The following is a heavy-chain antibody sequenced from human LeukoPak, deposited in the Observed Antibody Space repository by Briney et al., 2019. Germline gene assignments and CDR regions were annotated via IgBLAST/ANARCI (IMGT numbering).Heavy chain of an antibody. CDR3: AKVQDSSGWEYFQH. Sequence: PGRSLRLSCAASGFTFSNYGMHWVRQAPGKGLEWAAVISYDGSNKYYADSVKGRFTISRDNSKNTLYLQMNSLRAEDTAVYYCAKVQDSSGWEYFQHWGQGTLVTVSS. J-gene: IGHJ1*01. V-gene: IGHV3-30*18. D-gene: IGHD6-19*01. CDR2: ISYDGSNK. CDR1: GFTFSNYG.